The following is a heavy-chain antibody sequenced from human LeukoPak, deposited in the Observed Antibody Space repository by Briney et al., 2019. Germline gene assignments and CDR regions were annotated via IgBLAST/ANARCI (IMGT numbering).Heavy chain of an antibody. CDR3: ATRDYGDNLNFDY. J-gene: IGHJ4*02. CDR2: ISGSGGST. D-gene: IGHD4-17*01. V-gene: IGHV3-23*01. CDR1: GFTFSSYA. Sequence: PGGSLRLSCAASGFTFSSYAMSWVRQAPGKGLEWVSAISGSGGSTYYADSVKGRFTISRDNSKNTLYLQMNSLRAEDTAVYYCATRDYGDNLNFDYWGQGTLVTVSS.